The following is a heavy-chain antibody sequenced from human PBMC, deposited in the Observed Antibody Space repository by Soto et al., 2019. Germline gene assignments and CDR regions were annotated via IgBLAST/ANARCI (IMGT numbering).Heavy chain of an antibody. Sequence: EVQLLESGGGLVQPGGSLRLSCASSGFTFSSYGMTWVRRPPGKGLEWVSAISGSGAATYHADSVQGRFTISRDNSNNTLYLQMNSLRAEDTAVYSCAKVLYGVVTYFDSWGQGTLVTVSS. J-gene: IGHJ4*02. CDR1: GFTFSSYG. D-gene: IGHD3-3*01. CDR3: AKVLYGVVTYFDS. V-gene: IGHV3-23*01. CDR2: ISGSGAAT.